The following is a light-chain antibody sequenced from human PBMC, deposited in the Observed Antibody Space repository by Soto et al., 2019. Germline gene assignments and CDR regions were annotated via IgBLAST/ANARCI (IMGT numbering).Light chain of an antibody. V-gene: IGLV2-14*01. CDR3: CSYTGSSTYV. CDR1: SRDVGGYNY. CDR2: DVI. Sequence: QSVLTQPASVSVSPGQSITISCTGTSRDVGGYNYVSCYQEHPGKAPKLLIYDVINRPSGVSNRFSGSKSGNTPSLTISGPRPEDEADYFCCSYTGSSTYVXVTGTTATVL. J-gene: IGLJ1*01.